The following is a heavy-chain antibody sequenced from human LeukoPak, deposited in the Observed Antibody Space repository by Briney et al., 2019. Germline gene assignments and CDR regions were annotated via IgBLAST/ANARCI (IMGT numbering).Heavy chain of an antibody. V-gene: IGHV3-23*01. CDR2: ISGSGGST. D-gene: IGHD3-22*01. J-gene: IGHJ4*02. CDR1: GFTFSSYA. CDR3: ASGYDSRGYASLDY. Sequence: GGSLRLSCAASGFTFSSYAMSCVRQAPGKGLEWVSAISGSGGSTYYADSVKGRFTISRDNSKNTLYLQMNSLRAEDTAVYYCASGYDSRGYASLDYWGQGTLVTVSS.